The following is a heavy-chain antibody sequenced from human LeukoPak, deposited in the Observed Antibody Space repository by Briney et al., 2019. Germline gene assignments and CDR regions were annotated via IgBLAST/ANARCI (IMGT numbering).Heavy chain of an antibody. V-gene: IGHV4-39*07. D-gene: IGHD6-13*01. Sequence: SSETLSLTCTVSGGSISSSSYYWGWIRQPPGKGLEWIGSIYYSGSTYYNPSLKSRVTISVDTSKNQFSLKLNSVTAADTAVYYCARTTEAHSWRTRYYDYYMDVWGKGTTVTVSS. CDR1: GGSISSSSYY. CDR3: ARTTEAHSWRTRYYDYYMDV. J-gene: IGHJ6*03. CDR2: IYYSGST.